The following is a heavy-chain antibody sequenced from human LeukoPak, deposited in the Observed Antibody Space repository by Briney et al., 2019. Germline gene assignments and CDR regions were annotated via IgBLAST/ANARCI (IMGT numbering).Heavy chain of an antibody. J-gene: IGHJ6*02. D-gene: IGHD2-2*01. V-gene: IGHV3-9*01. Sequence: PGGSLRLSCAASGFTFDDYAMHWVRHAPGKGLEWVSGISWNSGSIGYADSVKGRFTISRDNAKNSLYLQMNSLRAEDTALYYCAKDIVGYCSSTSCFGPMDVWGQGTTVTVSS. CDR2: ISWNSGSI. CDR3: AKDIVGYCSSTSCFGPMDV. CDR1: GFTFDDYA.